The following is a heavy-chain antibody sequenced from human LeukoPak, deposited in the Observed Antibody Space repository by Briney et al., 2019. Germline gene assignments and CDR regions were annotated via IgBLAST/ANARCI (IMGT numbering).Heavy chain of an antibody. CDR3: ARDAARHYYYGMDV. J-gene: IGHJ6*02. D-gene: IGHD6-25*01. CDR1: GFTFSSYA. CDR2: ISYDGSNK. Sequence: GRSLRLSCTASGFTFSSYAMHWVRQAPGKGLEWVAVISYDGSNKYYADSVKGRFTISRDNSKNTLYLQMNSLRAEDTAVYYCARDAARHYYYGMDVWGQGTTVTVSS. V-gene: IGHV3-30-3*01.